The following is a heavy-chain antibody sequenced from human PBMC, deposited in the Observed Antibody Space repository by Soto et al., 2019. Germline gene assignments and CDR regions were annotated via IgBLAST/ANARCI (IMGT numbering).Heavy chain of an antibody. V-gene: IGHV1-18*01. Sequence: QVQLVQSGAGVKKPGASVKVSCKASGYTFTSYGLSWVRQAPGQGLEWMGWISAYNGNTNYAQKLQGRVTMTTDTATSTAYMELRSLSSDDTAVYYCARDYYDSSGYHFDYWGQGTLVTVSS. J-gene: IGHJ4*02. CDR2: ISAYNGNT. CDR1: GYTFTSYG. CDR3: ARDYYDSSGYHFDY. D-gene: IGHD3-22*01.